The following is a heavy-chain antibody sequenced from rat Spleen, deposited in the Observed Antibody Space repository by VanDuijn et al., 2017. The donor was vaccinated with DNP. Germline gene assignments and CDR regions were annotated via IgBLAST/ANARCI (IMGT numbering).Heavy chain of an antibody. CDR1: GFTFSDYY. D-gene: IGHD5-1*01. J-gene: IGHJ1*01. V-gene: IGHV5-7*01. Sequence: EVQLVGSGGGLVQPGRSLKLSCAASGFTFSDYYMAWVRQAPTKGLEWVATIIYDGSSTYYGDSVKGRFTISRDNAKNTQYLQMDSLRSEDTATYYCTRGAGSPYWSFDFWGPGTVVTVSS. CDR3: TRGAGSPYWSFDF. CDR2: IIYDGSST.